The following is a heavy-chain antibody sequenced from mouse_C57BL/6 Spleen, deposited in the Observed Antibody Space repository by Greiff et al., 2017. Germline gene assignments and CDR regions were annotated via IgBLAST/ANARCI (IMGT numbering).Heavy chain of an antibody. V-gene: IGHV1-4*01. CDR1: GYTFTSYT. CDR2: INPSSGYT. J-gene: IGHJ2*01. Sequence: VQLQESGAELARPGASVKMSCKASGYTFTSYTMHWVKQRPGQGLEWIGYINPSSGYTKYNQKFKDKATLTADKSSSTAYMQLSSLTSEDSAVYYCARELFFDYWGQGTTLTVSS. CDR3: ARELFFDY.